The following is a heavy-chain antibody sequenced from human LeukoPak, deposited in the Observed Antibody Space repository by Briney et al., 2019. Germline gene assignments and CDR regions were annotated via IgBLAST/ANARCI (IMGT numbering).Heavy chain of an antibody. CDR2: MNPNSGNT. CDR1: GYTFTSYD. D-gene: IGHD1-26*01. V-gene: IGHV1-8*03. CDR3: ARGWELLYYFDY. Sequence: GASVKVSCKTSGYTFTSYDINWVRQATGQGLEWMGWMNPNSGNTGYAQKFQGRVTITRNTSISTAYMELSSLRSEDTAVYYCARGWELLYYFDYWGQGTLVTVSS. J-gene: IGHJ4*02.